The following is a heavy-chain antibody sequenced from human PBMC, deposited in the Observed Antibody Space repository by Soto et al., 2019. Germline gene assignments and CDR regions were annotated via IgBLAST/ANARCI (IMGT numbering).Heavy chain of an antibody. CDR3: ARATINYYGSGSSRPDY. CDR2: INPSGGST. V-gene: IGHV1-46*03. Sequence: ASVKVSCKASGYTFTSYYMHWVRQAPGQGLERMGIINPSGGSTSYAQKFQGRVTMTRDTSTSTVYMELSSLRSEDTAVYYCARATINYYGSGSSRPDYWGQGTLVTVSS. D-gene: IGHD3-10*01. CDR1: GYTFTSYY. J-gene: IGHJ4*02.